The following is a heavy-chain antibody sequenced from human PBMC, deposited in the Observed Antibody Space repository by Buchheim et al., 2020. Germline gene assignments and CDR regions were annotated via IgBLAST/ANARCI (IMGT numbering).Heavy chain of an antibody. Sequence: EVQLVESGGGLVKPGGSLRLSCAASGFTFSSYSMNWVRQAPGKGLEWVSSISSSSSYIYYADSVKGRFTISRDNAKNSLYLQMNSLRAEDTAVYYCAREGGSSLHFDWLHFQQYYFDYWGQGTL. J-gene: IGHJ4*02. CDR2: ISSSSSYI. V-gene: IGHV3-21*01. CDR3: AREGGSSLHFDWLHFQQYYFDY. CDR1: GFTFSSYS. D-gene: IGHD3-9*01.